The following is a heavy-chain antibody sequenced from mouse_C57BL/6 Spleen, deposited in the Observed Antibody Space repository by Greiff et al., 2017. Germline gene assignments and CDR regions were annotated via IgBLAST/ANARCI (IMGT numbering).Heavy chain of an antibody. CDR3: ARGWLLPAYAMDY. Sequence: EVQLQQSGPELVKPGASVKIPCKASGYTFTDYNMDWVKQSHGKRLEWIGDINPNNGGTIYNQKFKGKATLTVDKSSSTDYMELRSLTSEDTAVYYCARGWLLPAYAMDYWGQGTSVTVSS. J-gene: IGHJ4*01. D-gene: IGHD2-3*01. CDR2: INPNNGGT. CDR1: GYTFTDYN. V-gene: IGHV1-18*01.